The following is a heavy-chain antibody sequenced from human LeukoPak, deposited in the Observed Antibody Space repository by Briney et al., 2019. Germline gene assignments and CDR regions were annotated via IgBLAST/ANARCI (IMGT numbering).Heavy chain of an antibody. CDR3: AREGSRSPPARFDS. CDR1: GGSISSYY. D-gene: IGHD2-15*01. CDR2: IYHSGST. V-gene: IGHV4-59*01. Sequence: SETLSLTCTVSGGSISSYYWSWIRQPPGQGLEWIGFIYHSGSTNYNPSLKSRVTMSVDTSENQFSLKLSSVTAADTAVYYCAREGSRSPPARFDSWGQGTLVTVSS. J-gene: IGHJ5*01.